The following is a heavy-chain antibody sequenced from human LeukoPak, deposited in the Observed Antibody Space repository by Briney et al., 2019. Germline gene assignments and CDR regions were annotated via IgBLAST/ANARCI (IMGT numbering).Heavy chain of an antibody. CDR1: GGSVTSYY. J-gene: IGHJ4*02. V-gene: IGHV4-59*08. Sequence: PSETLSLTCTVSGGSVTSYYWSWIRQPPGKGLEWIGYIHYTASTYYNPSLESRITLSLDTSKNKFSLKLSSVTAADTAVYYCARHLPADTAMVDSWGQGTLVTVSS. CDR3: ARHLPADTAMVDS. D-gene: IGHD5-18*01. CDR2: IHYTAST.